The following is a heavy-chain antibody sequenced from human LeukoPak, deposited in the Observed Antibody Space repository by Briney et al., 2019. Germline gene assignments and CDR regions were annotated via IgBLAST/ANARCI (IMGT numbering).Heavy chain of an antibody. CDR1: GFTFSSYS. CDR3: AKGRGGWYLYYFDY. J-gene: IGHJ4*02. V-gene: IGHV3-21*04. Sequence: PGGSLRLYCAASGFTFSSYSMNWVRQAPGKGLEWVSSISSSSSYIYYADSVKGRFTISRDNAKNSLYLQMNSLRAEDTAVYYCAKGRGGWYLYYFDYWGQGTLVTVSS. CDR2: ISSSSSYI. D-gene: IGHD6-19*01.